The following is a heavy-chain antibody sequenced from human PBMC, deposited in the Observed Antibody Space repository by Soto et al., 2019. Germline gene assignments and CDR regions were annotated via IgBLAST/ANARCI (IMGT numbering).Heavy chain of an antibody. D-gene: IGHD5-18*01. CDR3: ARHSIQVWSGDAFDI. CDR2: IYYSGST. Sequence: SETLSLTCTVSGGSISSSSYYWGWIRQPPGKGLEWIGSIYYSGSTYYNPSLKSRVTISVDTSKNQFSLKLSSVTAADTAVYYCARHSIQVWSGDAFDICAQGTMVPVSS. V-gene: IGHV4-39*01. J-gene: IGHJ3*02. CDR1: GGSISSSSYY.